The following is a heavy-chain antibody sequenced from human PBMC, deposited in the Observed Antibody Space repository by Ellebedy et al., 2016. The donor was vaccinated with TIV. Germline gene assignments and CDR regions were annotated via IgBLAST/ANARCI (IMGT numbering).Heavy chain of an antibody. CDR1: GFTFGDYA. V-gene: IGHV3-49*03. Sequence: GESLKISCTASGFTFGDYAMSWFRQAPGKGLEWVGFIRSKAYGGTTEYAASVKGRFTISRDDSKSIAYLQMNSLKTEDTAVYYCTRDGVWFGLQDAAFDIWGQGTMVTVSS. J-gene: IGHJ3*02. CDR3: TRDGVWFGLQDAAFDI. CDR2: IRSKAYGGTT. D-gene: IGHD3-10*01.